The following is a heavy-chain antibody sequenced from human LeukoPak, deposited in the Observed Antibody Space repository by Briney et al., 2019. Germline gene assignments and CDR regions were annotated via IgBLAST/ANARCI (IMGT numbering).Heavy chain of an antibody. J-gene: IGHJ4*02. CDR1: GFTVSSNY. Sequence: GGSLRLSCAASGFTVSSNYMSWVRQAPGKGLEWVSVIYSGGSTYYADSVKGRFTISRDNSKNTLYLQMNSLRAEGTAVYYCARSPSTVTTAPYYFDYWGQGTLVTVSS. D-gene: IGHD4-17*01. CDR2: IYSGGST. CDR3: ARSPSTVTTAPYYFDY. V-gene: IGHV3-66*01.